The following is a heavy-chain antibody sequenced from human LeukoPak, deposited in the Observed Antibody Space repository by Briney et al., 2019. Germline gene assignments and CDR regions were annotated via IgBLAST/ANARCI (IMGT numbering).Heavy chain of an antibody. Sequence: ASVKVSCKASGYTFTSYGISWVRQAPGQGLEWMGWISAYNGNTNYAQKLQGRVTMTTDTSTSTAYMELRSLRPDDTAVYYCARAGHYDFWSGYYVPGNYYYYYMDVWGKGTTVTVSS. CDR2: ISAYNGNT. V-gene: IGHV1-18*01. J-gene: IGHJ6*03. CDR3: ARAGHYDFWSGYYVPGNYYYYYMDV. CDR1: GYTFTSYG. D-gene: IGHD3-3*01.